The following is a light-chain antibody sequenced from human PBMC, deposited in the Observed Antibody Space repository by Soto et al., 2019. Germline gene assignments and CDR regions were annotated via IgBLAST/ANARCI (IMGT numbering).Light chain of an antibody. Sequence: EIVLTQSPATLSLSPGERATLSCRASTSVGSYFAWYQQKPGQAPRLLIYDASNRATGNPARFSGSGSGTDVTLTISSLEPDDFAVYYCQQRGNWPVTVGQGTRVDIK. CDR3: QQRGNWPVT. J-gene: IGKJ1*01. V-gene: IGKV3-11*01. CDR2: DAS. CDR1: TSVGSY.